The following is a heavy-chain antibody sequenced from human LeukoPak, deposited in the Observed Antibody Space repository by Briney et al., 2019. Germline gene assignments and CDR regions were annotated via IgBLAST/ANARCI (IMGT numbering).Heavy chain of an antibody. Sequence: QSGGSLRLSCAASGFTFSSYWMSWVRQAPGKGLEWVANIKQDGSEKSYVDSVKGRFTISRDNAKNSLYLQMNSLRAEDTAVYYCARGGDGYRDSYYYMDVWGKGTTVTVSS. CDR3: ARGGDGYRDSYYYMDV. CDR2: IKQDGSEK. J-gene: IGHJ6*03. CDR1: GFTFSSYW. V-gene: IGHV3-7*01. D-gene: IGHD5-24*01.